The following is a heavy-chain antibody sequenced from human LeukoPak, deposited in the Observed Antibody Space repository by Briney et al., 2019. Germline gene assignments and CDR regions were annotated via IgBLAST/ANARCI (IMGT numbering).Heavy chain of an antibody. CDR3: ARSGLDSRYYFGMDV. J-gene: IGHJ6*02. D-gene: IGHD5-12*01. CDR1: GGSFSGYY. Sequence: PSETLSLTCVVYGGSFSGYYWTWIRQPPGKGLEWIGEIHYSGATSYKPSLKSRVTISLDTSKSQFSLKLRSVTAADTAVYYCARSGLDSRYYFGMDVWGQGTTVTVSS. V-gene: IGHV4-34*01. CDR2: IHYSGAT.